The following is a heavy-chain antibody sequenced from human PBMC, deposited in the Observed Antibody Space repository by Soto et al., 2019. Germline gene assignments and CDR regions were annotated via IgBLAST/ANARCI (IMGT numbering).Heavy chain of an antibody. CDR3: ASACTLEY. J-gene: IGHJ4*02. D-gene: IGHD3-16*01. V-gene: IGHV3-66*01. CDR1: GFTVSRNY. Sequence: EVQVVESGGGLVQPGGSLRLSCAASGFTVSRNYMSWVRQAPGKGLEWVSVIYSGGNTYYADSVRGRFTVSRDNSKNTIYLQMNSLRVEDTAMYYCASACTLEYWGQGTLVTVSS. CDR2: IYSGGNT.